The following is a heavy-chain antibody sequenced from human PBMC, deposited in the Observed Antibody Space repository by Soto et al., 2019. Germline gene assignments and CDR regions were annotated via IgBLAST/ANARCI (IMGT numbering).Heavy chain of an antibody. CDR1: GFTFSSYS. CDR2: ISGSGGST. D-gene: IGHD3-10*01. Sequence: GSLLLACSAYGFTFSSYSMSWVRQAAGKGLEWVSAISGSGGSTYYADSVKGRFTISRDNSKNTLYLQMNSLRAEDTAVYYCEKPIYGSGRSDAFDIWGQGTMVTVSS. J-gene: IGHJ3*02. V-gene: IGHV3-23*01. CDR3: EKPIYGSGRSDAFDI.